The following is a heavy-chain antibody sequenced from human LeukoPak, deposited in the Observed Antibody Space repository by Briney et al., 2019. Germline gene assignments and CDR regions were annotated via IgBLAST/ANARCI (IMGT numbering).Heavy chain of an antibody. CDR1: GADIRTYY. CDR3: ARARITMIVVADPYFDY. V-gene: IGHV4-59*01. Sequence: PSETLSLTCTVSGADIRTYYWSWLRQPPGKGLEWIGHIYYTGSTSYNPSLKSRVTMSVDTSKNQFSLKLKSVTAADTALYYCARARITMIVVADPYFDYWGQGTLVTVSS. D-gene: IGHD3-22*01. CDR2: IYYTGST. J-gene: IGHJ4*02.